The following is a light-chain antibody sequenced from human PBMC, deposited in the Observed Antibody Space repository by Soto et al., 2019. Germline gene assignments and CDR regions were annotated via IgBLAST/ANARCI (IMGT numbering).Light chain of an antibody. CDR2: DAS. J-gene: IGKJ4*01. CDR1: QSVSSY. CDR3: QQRSNWRGT. Sequence: EIVLTQSPATLSLSPGERATLSCRASQSVSSYLAWYQQKPGQAPRLLIYDASNRATGIPARFSGGGSGTDFTLTISSLEPEDFAVYYCQQRSNWRGTFGGGTKVEIK. V-gene: IGKV3-11*01.